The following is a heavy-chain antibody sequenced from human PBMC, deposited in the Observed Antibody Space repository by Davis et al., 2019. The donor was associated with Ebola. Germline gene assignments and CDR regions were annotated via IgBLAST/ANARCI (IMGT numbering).Heavy chain of an antibody. D-gene: IGHD4-17*01. CDR2: ISHSGST. J-gene: IGHJ4*02. V-gene: IGHV4-4*02. CDR3: ARGTTMIDY. CDR1: GDSISSGNW. Sequence: MPSETLSLTCAVSGDSISSGNWWSWVRQPPGKGLEWIGEISHSGSTNYNPSLKSRVTISLDTSKNQFSLKLSSVTAADTAVYYCARGTTMIDYWGQGTLVTVSS.